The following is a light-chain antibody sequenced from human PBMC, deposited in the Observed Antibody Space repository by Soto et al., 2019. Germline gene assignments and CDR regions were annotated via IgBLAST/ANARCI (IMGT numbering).Light chain of an antibody. CDR3: QQYNKWPPIN. V-gene: IGKV3-15*01. Sequence: IVITHSPSVLALSQVGTATLSLIASQSVGNYLAWYQQTPGQAPRLLIYDASTRATGIPARFSGSGSGTEFTLTIRSLQSEDFAVYYCQQYNKWPPINFGKGPRRAIK. CDR2: DAS. J-gene: IGKJ5*01. CDR1: QSVGNY.